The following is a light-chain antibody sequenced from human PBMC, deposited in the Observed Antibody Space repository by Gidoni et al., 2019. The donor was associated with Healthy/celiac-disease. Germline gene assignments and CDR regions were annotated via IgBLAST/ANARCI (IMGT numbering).Light chain of an antibody. V-gene: IGLV2-14*01. J-gene: IGLJ1*01. CDR1: SSDVGVYNY. Sequence: QSALTQPASLSGSPGPSITISCTGTSSDVGVYNYVSWYPQHPGKAPKLMIYEVSNRPSGVSNRFSGSKSGNTASLTISGLQAEDEADYYCSSYTSSSTPYVFGTGTKVTVL. CDR3: SSYTSSSTPYV. CDR2: EVS.